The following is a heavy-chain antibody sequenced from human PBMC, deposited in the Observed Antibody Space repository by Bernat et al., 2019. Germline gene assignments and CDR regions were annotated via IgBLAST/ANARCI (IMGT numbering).Heavy chain of an antibody. V-gene: IGHV4-39*01. CDR3: ARRSHGSSFFDY. CDR1: GGSISSSSYY. Sequence: QLQLQESGPGLVKPSETLSLTCTVSGGSISSSSYYWGWIRQPPGKGLEWIGSIYYSGSTYYNPSLKSRVTISVDTSKNQFSLKLSSVTAADTAVYYCARRSHGSSFFDYWGQGTLVNVSS. J-gene: IGHJ4*02. CDR2: IYYSGST. D-gene: IGHD6-6*01.